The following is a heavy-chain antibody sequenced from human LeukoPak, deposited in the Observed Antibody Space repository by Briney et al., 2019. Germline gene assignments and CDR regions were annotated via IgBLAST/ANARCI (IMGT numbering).Heavy chain of an antibody. V-gene: IGHV1-8*03. D-gene: IGHD2-2*01. J-gene: IGHJ6*03. CDR2: MNPNSDKT. CDR3: ARGGTRNHYYYYMDV. CDR1: GYTFSSYD. Sequence: GASVKVSCKASGYTFSSYDINWVRQATGQGLEWMGWMNPNSDKTGYAQKFQGRVTITWNTSTSTAYMELSSLTSEDTAVYYCARGGTRNHYYYYMDVWGKGTTVTVSS.